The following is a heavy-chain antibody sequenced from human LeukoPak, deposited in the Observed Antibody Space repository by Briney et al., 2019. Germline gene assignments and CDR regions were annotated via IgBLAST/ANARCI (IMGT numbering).Heavy chain of an antibody. J-gene: IGHJ3*02. CDR2: ISSNNGGT. Sequence: ASVKVSCKASGYTFTGCYIHWVRQAPGQGLEWMGWISSNNGGTNYAQKFQGRVTMTRDTSITTAYMELSRLRSDDTAVYYCAREGDAFDIWGQGTMVTVSS. CDR1: GYTFTGCY. V-gene: IGHV1-2*02. CDR3: AREGDAFDI.